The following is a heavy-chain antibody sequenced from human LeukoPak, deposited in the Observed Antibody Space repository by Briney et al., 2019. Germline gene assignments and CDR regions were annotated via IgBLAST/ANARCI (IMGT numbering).Heavy chain of an antibody. V-gene: IGHV3-30-3*01. CDR2: ISYDGSNK. D-gene: IGHD3-22*01. J-gene: IGHJ4*02. CDR3: ARGQGDSSAGLDY. CDR1: GFTFSSYA. Sequence: AGGSLRLSCAASGFTFSSYAMHSVRQAPGKGLEWVTIISYDGSNKYYADSVKGRFTISRDNSKNTLYLQMNSLRAEDTAVYYCARGQGDSSAGLDYWGQGTLVTVSS.